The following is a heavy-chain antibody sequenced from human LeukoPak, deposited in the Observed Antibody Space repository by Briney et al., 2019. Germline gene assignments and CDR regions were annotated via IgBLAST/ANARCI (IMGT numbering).Heavy chain of an antibody. V-gene: IGHV1-2*06. Sequence: GASVKVSCTASGYTFTGYYMHWVRQAPGQGLEWMGRINPNSGGTNYAQKFQGRVTMTRDTSISTAYMELSRLRSDDTAVYYCARACSSTSCPLDYWGQGTLVTVSS. D-gene: IGHD2-2*01. CDR2: INPNSGGT. CDR3: ARACSSTSCPLDY. J-gene: IGHJ4*02. CDR1: GYTFTGYY.